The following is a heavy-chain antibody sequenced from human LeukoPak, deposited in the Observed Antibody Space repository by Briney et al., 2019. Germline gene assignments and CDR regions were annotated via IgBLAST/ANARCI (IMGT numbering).Heavy chain of an antibody. CDR1: GFTFSSYS. CDR2: ISSSSSPI. Sequence: GGSLRLSCAASGFTFSSYSMNWVRQAPGKGLEWVSYISSSSSPIYYADSVKGRFTISRDNAKNSLYLQMNSLRAEDTAVYYCARVSKPGWFDYYYMDVWGKGTTVIVSS. D-gene: IGHD3-10*01. J-gene: IGHJ6*03. V-gene: IGHV3-48*01. CDR3: ARVSKPGWFDYYYMDV.